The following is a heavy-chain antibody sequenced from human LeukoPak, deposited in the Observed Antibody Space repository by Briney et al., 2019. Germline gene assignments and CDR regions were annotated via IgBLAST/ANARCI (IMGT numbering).Heavy chain of an antibody. CDR2: INHSGST. D-gene: IGHD2-2*02. V-gene: IGHV4-39*07. CDR1: GGYITSTSYY. Sequence: PSETLSLTCTVSGGYITSTSYYWSWIRQPPGKGLEWIGEINHSGSTNYNPSLKSRVTISVDTSKNQFSLKLSSVTAADTAVYYCARGGAKRYCSSTSCYNWLAGPDLDYWGQGTLVTVSS. CDR3: ARGGAKRYCSSTSCYNWLAGPDLDY. J-gene: IGHJ4*02.